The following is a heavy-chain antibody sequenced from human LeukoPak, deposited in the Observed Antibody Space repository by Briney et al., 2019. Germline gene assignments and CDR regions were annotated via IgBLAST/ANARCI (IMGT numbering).Heavy chain of an antibody. Sequence: ASVKVSCKASGYTFTSYYMHWVRQAPGQGLEWMGIINPSGGSTSYAQKFQGRVTMTRDTSTSTVYMELSSLRSEDTAVYYCATMLHPPRGIAAAGTFGGFDPWGQGTLVTVSP. CDR3: ATMLHPPRGIAAAGTFGGFDP. J-gene: IGHJ5*02. V-gene: IGHV1-46*01. D-gene: IGHD6-13*01. CDR2: INPSGGST. CDR1: GYTFTSYY.